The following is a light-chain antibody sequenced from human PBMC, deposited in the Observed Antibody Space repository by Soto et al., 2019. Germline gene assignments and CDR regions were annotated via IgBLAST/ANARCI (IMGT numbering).Light chain of an antibody. J-gene: IGKJ1*01. CDR1: QRISSY. V-gene: IGKV1-16*01. CDR3: QQYTSYPWT. CDR2: GVS. Sequence: DIQMAQSPASLSASVGDRVNITCRAGQRISSYLNWYQQKPGKAPILLIYGVSSLQGGVPSRISGSGSGTEFTLTISSLQPDDFATYYCQQYTSYPWTFGQGTKVDI.